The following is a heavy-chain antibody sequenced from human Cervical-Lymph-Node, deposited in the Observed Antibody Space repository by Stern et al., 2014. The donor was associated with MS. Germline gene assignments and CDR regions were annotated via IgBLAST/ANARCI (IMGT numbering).Heavy chain of an antibody. V-gene: IGHV1-2*04. CDR2: INPNSGGT. CDR1: GYTFTGYY. D-gene: IGHD6-13*01. CDR3: ARAGIAAAGSFDY. Sequence: QDQLVQPGAEVKKPGASVKVSCKASGYTFTGYYMHWVRQAPGQGLEWMGWINPNSGGTNYAQKFQGWVTMTRDTSISTAYMELSRLRSDDTAVYYCARAGIAAAGSFDYWGQGTLVTVSS. J-gene: IGHJ4*02.